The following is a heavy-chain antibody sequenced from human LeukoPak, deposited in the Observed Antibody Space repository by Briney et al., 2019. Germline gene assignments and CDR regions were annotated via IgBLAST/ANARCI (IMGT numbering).Heavy chain of an antibody. CDR1: GFTFSSYS. V-gene: IGHV3-21*01. Sequence: GGSLRLSCAASGFTFSSYSTNWVRQAPGKGLEWVPSISSSSSYIYYADSVKGRFTISRDNAKNSLYLQMNSLRAEDTAVYYCARGDCSSTSCNANYYYGMDVWGQGTTVTVSS. CDR2: ISSSSSYI. CDR3: ARGDCSSTSCNANYYYGMDV. D-gene: IGHD2-2*01. J-gene: IGHJ6*02.